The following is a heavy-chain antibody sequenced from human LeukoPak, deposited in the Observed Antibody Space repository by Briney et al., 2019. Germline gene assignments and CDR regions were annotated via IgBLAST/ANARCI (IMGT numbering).Heavy chain of an antibody. V-gene: IGHV3-30*02. J-gene: IGHJ4*02. Sequence: GGSLRLSCSASGFTFSSYGMHWVRQAPGKGLEWVAFIRYDGSNKYYADSVKGRFIISRDNSKNTLYLQMNSLRAEDTAVYYCAKDALFTRYDSSGLDYWGQGTLVTVSS. CDR1: GFTFSSYG. CDR2: IRYDGSNK. CDR3: AKDALFTRYDSSGLDY. D-gene: IGHD3-22*01.